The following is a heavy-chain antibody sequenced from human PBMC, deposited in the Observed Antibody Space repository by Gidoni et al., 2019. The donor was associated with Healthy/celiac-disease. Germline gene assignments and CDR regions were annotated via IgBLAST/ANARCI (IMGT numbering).Heavy chain of an antibody. CDR3: ARDLAEGGRWWGAFDY. CDR2: ICSSSSYI. V-gene: IGHV3-21*01. J-gene: IGHJ4*02. CDR1: GFTFSIYS. Sequence: EVQLVESGGGLVKPGGSLRLSCAASGFTFSIYSMNWVRQAPGKGLEWVSSICSSSSYIYYADSVKGRFTIPRDNAKNSLYLQMNSLRAEDTAVYYCARDLAEGGRWWGAFDYWGQGTLVTVSS. D-gene: IGHD2-8*02.